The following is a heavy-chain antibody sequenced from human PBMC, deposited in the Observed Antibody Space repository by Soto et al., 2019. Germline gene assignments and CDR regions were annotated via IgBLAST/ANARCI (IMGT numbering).Heavy chain of an antibody. D-gene: IGHD3-10*01. J-gene: IGHJ4*02. Sequence: QVQLVQSGAELKKPGASVKVSCKASGYTFTSYAMHWVRQAPGQRLEWMGWINAGNGNTKYSQKFQGRVTITRDTSASTAYMELSSLRSEDTAVYYCARFRDGSGRPFDYWGQGTLVTVSS. CDR2: INAGNGNT. V-gene: IGHV1-3*01. CDR1: GYTFTSYA. CDR3: ARFRDGSGRPFDY.